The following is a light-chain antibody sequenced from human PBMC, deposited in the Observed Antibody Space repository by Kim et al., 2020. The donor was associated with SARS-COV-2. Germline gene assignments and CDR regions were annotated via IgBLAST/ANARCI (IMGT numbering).Light chain of an antibody. CDR3: CSYAGSYTWV. CDR1: SSDVVGYNY. CDR2: DVS. V-gene: IGLV2-11*01. J-gene: IGLJ3*02. Sequence: GQSVTISCTGTSSDVVGYNYVSWYQQHPGKAPKLMIYDVSKRPSGVPDRFSGSKSGNTASLTISGLQAEDEADYYCCSYAGSYTWVFGGGTKLTVL.